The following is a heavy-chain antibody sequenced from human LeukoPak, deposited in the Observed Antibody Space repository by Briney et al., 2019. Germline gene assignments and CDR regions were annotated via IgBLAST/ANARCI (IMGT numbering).Heavy chain of an antibody. CDR3: AKERRGAGTQLVN. CDR2: IEYDGNDK. V-gene: IGHV3-33*03. J-gene: IGHJ4*02. D-gene: IGHD6-6*01. Sequence: GRSLRLSCAASGFTFSSYVMHGVRQAPGKGVEWVADIEYDGNDKNYADSVKGRFTISRDNSKKTLYLQMNSLGVEDTAMYYCAKERRGAGTQLVNWRQGTLVIVSS. CDR1: GFTFSSYV.